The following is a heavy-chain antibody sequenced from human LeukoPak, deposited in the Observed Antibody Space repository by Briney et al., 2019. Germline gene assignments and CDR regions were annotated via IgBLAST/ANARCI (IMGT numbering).Heavy chain of an antibody. J-gene: IGHJ5*02. CDR3: ARAIAAAGTGWFDP. CDR2: IYTSGST. Sequence: SSETLSLTCTGSGGSISSYYWSWIRQPAGKGLEWIGRIYTSGSTNYNPSLKSRVTMSVDTSKNQFSLKLSSVTAADTAVYYCARAIAAAGTGWFDPWGQGTLVTVSS. V-gene: IGHV4-4*07. D-gene: IGHD6-13*01. CDR1: GGSISSYY.